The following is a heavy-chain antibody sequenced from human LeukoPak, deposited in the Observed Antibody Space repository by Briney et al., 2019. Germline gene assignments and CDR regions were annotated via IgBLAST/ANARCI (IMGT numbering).Heavy chain of an antibody. V-gene: IGHV3-48*01. CDR3: ARRTFGGVTASFDY. CDR2: ISSSSSTI. Sequence: PGGSLRLSCAASGFTFSSYSMNWVRQAPGKVLEWVSYISSSSSTIYYADSVKGRFTISRDNAKNSLYLQMNSLRAEDTAVYYCARRTFGGVTASFDYWGQETLVTVSS. J-gene: IGHJ4*02. D-gene: IGHD3-16*01. CDR1: GFTFSSYS.